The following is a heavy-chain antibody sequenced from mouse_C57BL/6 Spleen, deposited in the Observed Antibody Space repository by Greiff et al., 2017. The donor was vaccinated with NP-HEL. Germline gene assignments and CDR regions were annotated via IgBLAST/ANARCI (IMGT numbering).Heavy chain of an antibody. CDR2: IWSGGST. CDR1: GFSLTSYG. D-gene: IGHD2-2*01. Sequence: QVHVKQSGPGLVQPSQSLSITCTVSGFSLTSYGVHWVRQSPGKGLEWLGVIWSGGSTDYNAAFISRLSISKDNSKSQVFFKMNSLQADDTAIYYCARNQGNTMVTTRDAMDYWGQGTSVTVSS. CDR3: ARNQGNTMVTTRDAMDY. V-gene: IGHV2-2*01. J-gene: IGHJ4*01.